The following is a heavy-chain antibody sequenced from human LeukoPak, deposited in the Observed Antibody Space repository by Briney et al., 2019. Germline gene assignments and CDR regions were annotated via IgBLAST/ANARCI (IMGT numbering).Heavy chain of an antibody. J-gene: IGHJ4*02. D-gene: IGHD3-22*01. Sequence: ASVKVSCKASGYTFTSYGISWVRQAPGQGLEWMGWISAYNGNTNYAQKLQGRVTMTTDTSTSTAYMELRSLRSDDTAVYYCARPYYDSSGYYPYYFDYWGQGTLVTVSS. CDR2: ISAYNGNT. V-gene: IGHV1-18*01. CDR1: GYTFTSYG. CDR3: ARPYYDSSGYYPYYFDY.